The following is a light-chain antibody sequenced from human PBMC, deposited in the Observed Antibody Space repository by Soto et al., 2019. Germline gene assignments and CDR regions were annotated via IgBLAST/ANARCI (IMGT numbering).Light chain of an antibody. Sequence: QSALTQPASVSGSPGQSITIFCSGTSSDVGAYKFVSWYRHHPGKAPQVMIYEVSYRPSGVSDRFSGSKSGNTASLTISGLQAEDEADYYCSSYTTSSTLVVFGGGTKLTVL. CDR3: SSYTTSSTLVV. V-gene: IGLV2-14*01. J-gene: IGLJ3*02. CDR1: SSDVGAYKF. CDR2: EVS.